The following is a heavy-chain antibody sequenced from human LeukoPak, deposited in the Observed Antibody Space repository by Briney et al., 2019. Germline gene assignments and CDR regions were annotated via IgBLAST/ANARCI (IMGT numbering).Heavy chain of an antibody. D-gene: IGHD3-9*01. CDR1: GGSISSGSYY. J-gene: IGHJ4*02. V-gene: IGHV4-61*09. CDR2: IYTSWSI. CDR3: ARWERYYDILTGYYGGYFDY. Sequence: SQTLSLTCTVSGGSISSGSYYWSWIRQPAGKGLEWIGHIYTSWSIKSNPSLKSRVTISIDTSKNQFSLKLSSVTAADTAVYYCARWERYYDILTGYYGGYFDYWGQGTLVTVSS.